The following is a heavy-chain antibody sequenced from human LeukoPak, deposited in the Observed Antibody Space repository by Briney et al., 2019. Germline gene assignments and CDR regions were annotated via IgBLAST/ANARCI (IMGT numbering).Heavy chain of an antibody. V-gene: IGHV1-18*01. CDR2: ISAQNGNT. CDR3: ARDVVHTVTTLDY. J-gene: IGHJ4*02. CDR1: GYKFNRFG. Sequence: ASVKVSCKASGYKFNRFGISWVRQALGQGLEWMGWISAQNGNTNYAEKLRGRVTMSTDTFTSTAYIEVRNLRSDDTAMYYCARDVVHTVTTLDYWGQGTLVTVSS. D-gene: IGHD4-17*01.